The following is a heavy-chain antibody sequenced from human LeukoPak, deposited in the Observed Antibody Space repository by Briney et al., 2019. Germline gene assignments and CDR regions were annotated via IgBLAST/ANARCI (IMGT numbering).Heavy chain of an antibody. D-gene: IGHD3-22*01. V-gene: IGHV3-21*01. CDR3: ARGSSSIYSTTWFDP. CDR2: ITSGSTYI. Sequence: PGGSLRLSCAASGFTFSSYHMNWVRQAPGKGLEWVSFITSGSTYIYYAESVKGRFTISRDNAKNSLYLQMSSLRAEDTAVYYCARGSSSIYSTTWFDPWGQGTLVTVSS. J-gene: IGHJ5*02. CDR1: GFTFSSYH.